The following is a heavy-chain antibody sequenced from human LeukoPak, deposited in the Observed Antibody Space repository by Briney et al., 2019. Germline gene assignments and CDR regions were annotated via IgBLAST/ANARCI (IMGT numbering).Heavy chain of an antibody. CDR2: VSGSSGYT. V-gene: IGHV3-11*06. J-gene: IGHJ4*02. Sequence: GGSLRLSCAASGFTFSDYYMSWVRQAPGKGLEWASYVSGSSGYTKYADSVKGRFTISRDNAKNSLYLQMNSLTDEDTAMYYCARGAFQHDYWGQGTLVTVSS. D-gene: IGHD2-2*01. CDR1: GFTFSDYY. CDR3: ARGAFQHDY.